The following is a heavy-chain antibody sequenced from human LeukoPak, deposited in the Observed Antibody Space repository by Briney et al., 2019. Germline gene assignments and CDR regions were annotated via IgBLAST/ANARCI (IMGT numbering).Heavy chain of an antibody. V-gene: IGHV3-23*01. CDR1: GLTFSSYA. D-gene: IGHD3-10*01. Sequence: PGGSLRLSCAASGLTFSSYAMSWVRQAPGKGVEWVSAISGSGGSTYYADSVKGRFTISRDNSKSTLYLQMSSLKTEDTAVYYCAKDLELLLPYDYWGQGTLVSVSS. J-gene: IGHJ4*02. CDR2: ISGSGGST. CDR3: AKDLELLLPYDY.